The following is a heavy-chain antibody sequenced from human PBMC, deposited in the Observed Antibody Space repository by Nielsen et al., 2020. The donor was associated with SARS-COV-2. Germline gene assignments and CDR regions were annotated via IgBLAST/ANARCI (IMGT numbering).Heavy chain of an antibody. CDR1: GFTFSDYY. D-gene: IGHD2-15*01. V-gene: IGHV3-11*05. Sequence: GESLKISCAASGFTFSDYYMSWIRQAPGKGLEWISYISSSGSYTNYADPVKGRFSISRDNAKNSLYLQMNSLRVEDTAVYYCARDSVAATGQIYFYGFDVWGQGTTVTVSS. J-gene: IGHJ6*02. CDR2: ISSSGSYT. CDR3: ARDSVAATGQIYFYGFDV.